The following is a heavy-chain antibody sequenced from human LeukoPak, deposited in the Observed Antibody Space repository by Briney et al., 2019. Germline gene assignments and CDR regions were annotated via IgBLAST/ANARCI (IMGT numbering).Heavy chain of an antibody. CDR2: IYTSGST. Sequence: SETLSLTCTVSGGTISSYYWSWIRQPAGKGLEWIGRIYTSGSTNYNPSLKSRVTMSVDTSKNQFSLKLSSVTAADTPVYYCASLELSHSSALHFGYWGQGTLVTVSS. J-gene: IGHJ4*02. CDR3: ASLELSHSSALHFGY. CDR1: GGTISSYY. D-gene: IGHD6-19*01. V-gene: IGHV4-4*07.